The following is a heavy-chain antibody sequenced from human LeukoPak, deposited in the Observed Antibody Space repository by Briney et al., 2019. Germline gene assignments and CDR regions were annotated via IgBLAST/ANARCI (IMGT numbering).Heavy chain of an antibody. CDR3: ARLTRSGSYLDY. Sequence: GESLKISCKGSGYSFTSYWIGWVRQMPGKGLEWMGIIYPGDSDIRYTPSFQGQVTISADKSISTAYLQCSSLRASDTAMYYCARLTRSGSYLDYWGQGTLVTVSS. V-gene: IGHV5-51*01. D-gene: IGHD3-10*01. CDR1: GYSFTSYW. CDR2: IYPGDSDI. J-gene: IGHJ4*02.